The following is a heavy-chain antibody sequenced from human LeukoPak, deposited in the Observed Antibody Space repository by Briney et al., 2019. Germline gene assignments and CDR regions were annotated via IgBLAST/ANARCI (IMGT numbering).Heavy chain of an antibody. Sequence: GGSLRLSCAASGFTFSSYWMSWVRQAPGKGREWVANIKQDGSEKYYVDSVKGRFTISRDNAKNSLYLKMNSLRAEDTAVYYCARSGYDSYYYMDVWGKGTTVTVSS. D-gene: IGHD5-12*01. CDR1: GFTFSSYW. V-gene: IGHV3-7*01. CDR3: ARSGYDSYYYMDV. J-gene: IGHJ6*03. CDR2: IKQDGSEK.